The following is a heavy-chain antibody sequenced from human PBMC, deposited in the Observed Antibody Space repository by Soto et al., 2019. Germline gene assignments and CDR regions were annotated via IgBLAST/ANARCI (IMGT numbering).Heavy chain of an antibody. CDR1: GFTSWDYD. V-gene: IGHV3-11*01. CDR2: ISRSGNTM. CDR3: VREGRSSTSCNTGCAFDI. D-gene: IGHD2-2*02. J-gene: IGHJ3*02. Sequence: GGSLRLSCAASGFTSWDYDMSWIRQAPGKGLEWVSYISRSGNTMYYGDYVKGRFTISRGNAKNSVFLQMISLRAEDTAVYYCVREGRSSTSCNTGCAFDIWGQGTMVTVSS.